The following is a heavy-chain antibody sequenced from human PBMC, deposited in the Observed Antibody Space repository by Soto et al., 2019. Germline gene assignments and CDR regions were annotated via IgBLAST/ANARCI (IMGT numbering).Heavy chain of an antibody. V-gene: IGHV4-34*01. D-gene: IGHD6-6*01. CDR3: ARGSRAARPIFWFDP. J-gene: IGHJ5*02. CDR1: GGSFSGYY. CDR2: INHSGST. Sequence: SETLSLTCAVYGGSFSGYYWSWIRQPPGKGLEWIGEINHSGSTNYNPSLKSRVTISVDTSKNQFSLKLSSVTAADTAVYYCARGSRAARPIFWFDPWGQGTLVTVSS.